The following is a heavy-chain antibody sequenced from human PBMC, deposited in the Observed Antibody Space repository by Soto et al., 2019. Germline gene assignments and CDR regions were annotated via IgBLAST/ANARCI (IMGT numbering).Heavy chain of an antibody. CDR1: GGSIRSGDYY. D-gene: IGHD2-15*01. J-gene: IGHJ4*02. CDR2: IHYTGNT. V-gene: IGHV4-30-4*08. CDR3: ASLRGYCSRGSSYPPDF. Sequence: SETLSLTCTVSGGSIRSGDYYWSWIRQPPGKGLEWIGFIHYTGNTAYNPSLKSRVTISVDTSKNQFSLELSSVTAADTAVFYCASLRGYCSRGSSYPPDFCGPGTLLTVFS.